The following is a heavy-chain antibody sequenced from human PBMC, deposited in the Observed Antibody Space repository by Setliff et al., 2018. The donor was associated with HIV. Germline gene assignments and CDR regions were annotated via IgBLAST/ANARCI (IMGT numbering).Heavy chain of an antibody. CDR3: ATDVSGYYDSSGPLRSPGIDY. Sequence: GGSLRLSCAASGFTFNNYGMHWVRQAPGKGLEWVAFIRYDGSKSFYADSVKGRFSVSRDSSKSTLYLQMNSLRPEDTAVYYCATDVSGYYDSSGPLRSPGIDYWGQGSMVTVSS. CDR1: GFTFNNYG. D-gene: IGHD3-22*01. CDR2: IRYDGSKS. V-gene: IGHV3-30*02. J-gene: IGHJ4*02.